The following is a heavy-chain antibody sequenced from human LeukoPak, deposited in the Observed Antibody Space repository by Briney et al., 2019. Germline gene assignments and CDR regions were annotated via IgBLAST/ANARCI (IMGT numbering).Heavy chain of an antibody. V-gene: IGHV3-30*18. J-gene: IGHJ4*02. CDR1: GFTFSSYG. D-gene: IGHD1-26*01. Sequence: GGSLRLSCAASGFTFSSYGMHWVRQAPGKGLEWVAVISYDGSNKYYADSVKGRFTISRDNSKNTLYLQMNSLRAEDTAIYYCAKEYTGTFSPFPSYFDNWGQGTLVTVSS. CDR2: ISYDGSNK. CDR3: AKEYTGTFSPFPSYFDN.